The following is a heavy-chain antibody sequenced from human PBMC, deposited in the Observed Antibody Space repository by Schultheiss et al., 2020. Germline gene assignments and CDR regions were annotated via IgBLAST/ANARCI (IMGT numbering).Heavy chain of an antibody. CDR2: ISDSGSTI. CDR1: VFTFSNAW. CDR3: TRPYSSSWPEYFQD. D-gene: IGHD6-13*01. Sequence: GGSLRLSCAASVFTFSNAWMSWVRQAPGKGLEWVSYISDSGSTIYYADSVKGRFTISRDNAKNSLYLQMNSLSAEDTAVYYCTRPYSSSWPEYFQDWGQGTLVTVSS. J-gene: IGHJ1*01. V-gene: IGHV3-11*01.